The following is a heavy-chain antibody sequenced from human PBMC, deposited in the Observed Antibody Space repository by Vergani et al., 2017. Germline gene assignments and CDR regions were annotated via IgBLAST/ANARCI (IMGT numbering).Heavy chain of an antibody. D-gene: IGHD3-22*01. Sequence: EVQLVESGGGLVQPGGSLRLSCAASGFIFSHYWMSWVRQAPGKGLEWVANINQDGSEKYYVDSVKGRFTISRDNAKNSLYLQMNSLRAEDLALYYCARINYYGSSCYSLTRWHNWFDPWGQGTLITFSS. J-gene: IGHJ5*02. CDR2: INQDGSEK. V-gene: IGHV3-7*01. CDR3: ARINYYGSSCYSLTRWHNWFDP. CDR1: GFIFSHYW.